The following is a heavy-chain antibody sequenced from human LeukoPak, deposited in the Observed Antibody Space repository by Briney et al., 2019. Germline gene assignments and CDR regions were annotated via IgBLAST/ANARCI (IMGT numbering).Heavy chain of an antibody. CDR1: GGSISGYY. CDR2: IYYSGST. Sequence: SETLSLTCTVSGGSISGYYGSWIRQPPGKGLEWIGHIYYSGSTNYNPSLKSRVTISVDTSKNQFSLKLSSVTAADTAVYYCARVDTAMTGRPSEYYFDYWGQGTLVTVSS. CDR3: ARVDTAMTGRPSEYYFDY. V-gene: IGHV4-59*01. D-gene: IGHD5-18*01. J-gene: IGHJ4*02.